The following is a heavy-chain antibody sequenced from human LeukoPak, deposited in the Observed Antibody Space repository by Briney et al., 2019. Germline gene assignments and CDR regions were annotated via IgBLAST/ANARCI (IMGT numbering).Heavy chain of an antibody. CDR1: GGSISSSSYY. CDR2: IYYSGST. J-gene: IGHJ4*02. Sequence: SETLSLTCTVSGGSISSSSYYWGWIRQPPGEGLEWIGSIYYSGSTYYNPSLKSRVTISVDTSKNQFSLKLSSVTAADTAVYYCASDQLLLYALDYWGQGTLVTVSS. D-gene: IGHD2-2*01. CDR3: ASDQLLLYALDY. V-gene: IGHV4-39*01.